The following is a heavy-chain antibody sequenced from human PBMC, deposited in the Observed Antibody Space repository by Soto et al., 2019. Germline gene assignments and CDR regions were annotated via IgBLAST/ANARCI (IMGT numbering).Heavy chain of an antibody. Sequence: QVQLQESGPGLVKPSETLSLTCTVSGGSISSYYWSWIRQPPGKGLEWIGYIYYSGSTNYNPSRKRRVAISVATSKNRLSQELSSVAAADTAVYYCARGGAEWELRARPSPASFDYWGQGTLVTVSS. CDR2: IYYSGST. V-gene: IGHV4-59*01. J-gene: IGHJ4*02. CDR3: ARGGAEWELRARPSPASFDY. CDR1: GGSISSYY. D-gene: IGHD1-26*01.